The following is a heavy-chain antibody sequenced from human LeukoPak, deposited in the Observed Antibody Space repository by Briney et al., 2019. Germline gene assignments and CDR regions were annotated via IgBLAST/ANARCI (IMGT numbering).Heavy chain of an antibody. V-gene: IGHV3-23*01. CDR2: IGSSGGTT. D-gene: IGHD6-13*01. J-gene: IGHJ4*02. CDR3: AKGASSSSWSLYDY. CDR1: GFTFSSYA. Sequence: GGSLRLSCAASGFTFSSYAMSWVRQAPGKGLQWVSAIGSSGGTTNYADSVRGRFTISRDNSKNTLSVQMNSLRAEDTAIYYCAKGASSSSWSLYDYWGQGTLVTVSS.